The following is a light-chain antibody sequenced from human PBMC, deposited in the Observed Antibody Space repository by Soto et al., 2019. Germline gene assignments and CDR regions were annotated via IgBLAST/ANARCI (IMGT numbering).Light chain of an antibody. Sequence: QSVLTQPPSASGTPGQRVTISCSGSSSNIGSNYVYWYQQHPGKAPKLIIFEVSDRPSGVSTRFSGSKSGDTASLTISGLQADDEADYYCSSYTSGRDVYVFGGGTKVTVL. J-gene: IGLJ1*01. CDR3: SSYTSGRDVYV. V-gene: IGLV2-14*01. CDR1: SSNIGSNY. CDR2: EVS.